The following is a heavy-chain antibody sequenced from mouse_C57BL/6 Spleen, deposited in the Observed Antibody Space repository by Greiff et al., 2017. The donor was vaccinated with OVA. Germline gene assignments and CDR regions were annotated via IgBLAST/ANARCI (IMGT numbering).Heavy chain of an antibody. J-gene: IGHJ4*01. Sequence: EVQLVESGGGLVKPGGSLKLSCAASGFTFSDYGMHWVRQAPEKGLEWVAYISSGSSTIYYADTVKGRFTISRDNAKNTLFLQMTSLRSEDTAMYYCGALWYPRATDYWGQGTSVTVSS. CDR2: ISSGSSTI. V-gene: IGHV5-17*01. CDR3: GALWYPRATDY. D-gene: IGHD2-1*01. CDR1: GFTFSDYG.